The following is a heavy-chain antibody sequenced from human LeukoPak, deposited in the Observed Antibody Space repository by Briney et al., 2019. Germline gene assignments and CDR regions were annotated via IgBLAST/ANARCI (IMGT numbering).Heavy chain of an antibody. CDR3: VILGDHRRPYYFDY. Sequence: GSSVKVSCKASGGTFSSYAISWVRPPPGQGLEWMGRIIPILGIANYAQKFQGRVTITADKSTSTAYMELSSLRSEDTAVYYCVILGDHRRPYYFDYWGQGTLVTVSS. CDR1: GGTFSSYA. CDR2: IIPILGIA. D-gene: IGHD2-21*01. V-gene: IGHV1-69*04. J-gene: IGHJ4*02.